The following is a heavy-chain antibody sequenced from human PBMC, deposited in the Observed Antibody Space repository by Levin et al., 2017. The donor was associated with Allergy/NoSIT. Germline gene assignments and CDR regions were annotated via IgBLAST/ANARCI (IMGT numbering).Heavy chain of an antibody. CDR2: IKQDGSDK. CDR1: GFTFSSYW. V-gene: IGHV3-7*01. Sequence: PGGSLRLSCAASGFTFSSYWMTWVRQAPGKGLEWVANIKQDGSDKYHVDSVKGRFTVSRDNAKNSLYLQMNSLRAEDTAVYYCARAGIYGAATPQCWGQGTLVTVSS. CDR3: ARAGIYGAATPQC. D-gene: IGHD4/OR15-4a*01. J-gene: IGHJ4*02.